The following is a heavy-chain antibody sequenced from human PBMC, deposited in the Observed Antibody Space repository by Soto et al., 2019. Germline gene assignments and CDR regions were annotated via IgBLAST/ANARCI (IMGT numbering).Heavy chain of an antibody. V-gene: IGHV3-74*03. J-gene: IGHJ4*02. CDR1: GFVFSVYY. CDR2: ISDDGKNT. D-gene: IGHD1-1*01. CDR3: TRGPRPSSIGTGAY. Sequence: EVQLAQSGGGLVQPGESLRLSCAAAGFVFSVYYMHWVRQVPGNAPVWVARISDDGKNTTYADSVKGRFTISRDNAKDTLYLQMSNLRHEDTAVYYWTRGPRPSSIGTGAYWGRGTQVTVSS.